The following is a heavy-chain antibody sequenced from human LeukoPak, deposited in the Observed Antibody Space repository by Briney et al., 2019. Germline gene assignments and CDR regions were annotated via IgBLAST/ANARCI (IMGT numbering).Heavy chain of an antibody. V-gene: IGHV1-69*13. Sequence: AASVKVSCKASGGTFSSYAISWVRQAPGQGLEWMGGIIPIFGTANYAQKFQGRVTITADESTSTAYMELSSLRSEDTAVYYCARDRDDFWSGHSGFPVDYWGQGTLVTVSS. CDR2: IIPIFGTA. CDR3: ARDRDDFWSGHSGFPVDY. D-gene: IGHD3-3*01. CDR1: GGTFSSYA. J-gene: IGHJ4*02.